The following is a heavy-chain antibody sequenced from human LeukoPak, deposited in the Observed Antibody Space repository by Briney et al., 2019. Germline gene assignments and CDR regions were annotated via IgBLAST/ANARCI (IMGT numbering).Heavy chain of an antibody. CDR2: ISSSGSTI. V-gene: IGHV3-48*03. Sequence: GGSLRLSCAASGFTFSSYEMNWVRQAPGKGLEWVSYISSSGSTIYYADSVKGRFTISRDNAKNSLYLQMNSLRAEDTAVYYCARDQANYYYGMDVWGQGTTVTVSS. CDR3: ARDQANYYYGMDV. D-gene: IGHD1-26*01. J-gene: IGHJ6*02. CDR1: GFTFSSYE.